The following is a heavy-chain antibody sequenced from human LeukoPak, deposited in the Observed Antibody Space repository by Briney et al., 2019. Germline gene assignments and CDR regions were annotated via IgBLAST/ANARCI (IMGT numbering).Heavy chain of an antibody. V-gene: IGHV3-11*04. D-gene: IGHD3-16*02. CDR2: ISDDGDTT. Sequence: GGSLRLSCAASGFTVSSNYMSWVRQAPGRGLEWASYISDDGDTTYYADSVRGRFTISRDNAKNSLFLQMNSLRAEDAAVYYCARNSFNYYYMDVWGQGTTVTVSS. CDR1: GFTVSSNY. J-gene: IGHJ6*03. CDR3: ARNSFNYYYMDV.